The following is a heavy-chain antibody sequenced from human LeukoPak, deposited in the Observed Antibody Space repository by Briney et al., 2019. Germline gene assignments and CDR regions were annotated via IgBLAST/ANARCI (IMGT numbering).Heavy chain of an antibody. Sequence: GASVKVSCKASGYTFTGYYMHWVRQAPGQGLEWMGWINPNSGCTNYAQKFQGRVTMTRETSISTAYMELSRLRSDDTAVYYCARVHLRQWAFDIWGQGTMVTVSS. D-gene: IGHD6-19*01. CDR1: GYTFTGYY. J-gene: IGHJ3*02. CDR3: ARVHLRQWAFDI. V-gene: IGHV1-2*02. CDR2: INPNSGCT.